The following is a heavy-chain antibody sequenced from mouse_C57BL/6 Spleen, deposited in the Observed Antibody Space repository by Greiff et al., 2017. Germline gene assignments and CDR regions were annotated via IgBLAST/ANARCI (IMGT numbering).Heavy chain of an antibody. D-gene: IGHD1-1*01. CDR3: ARSYVSSYAMDY. CDR2: IYPGSGST. CDR1: GYTFTGYW. J-gene: IGHJ4*01. Sequence: QVQLQQPGAELVKPGASVKMSCKASGYTFTGYWITWVKQRPGQGLEWIGDIYPGSGSTNYNEKFKSKATLTVDTSSSTAYMQLSSLTSEDSAVFYCARSYVSSYAMDYWGQGTSVTVSA. V-gene: IGHV1-55*01.